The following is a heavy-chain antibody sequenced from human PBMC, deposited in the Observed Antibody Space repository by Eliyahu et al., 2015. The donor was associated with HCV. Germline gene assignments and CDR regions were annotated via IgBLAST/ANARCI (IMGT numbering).Heavy chain of an antibody. J-gene: IGHJ3*01. CDR3: ARDPPQGLNDGFDV. Sequence: LEWISYISVSGNTIYYADSVKGRFTISRDYAKNSLFLEMNSLRAEDTALYYCARDPPQGLNDGFDVWGRGTNGHRLF. D-gene: IGHD5/OR15-5a*01. V-gene: IGHV3-48*03. CDR2: ISVSGNTI.